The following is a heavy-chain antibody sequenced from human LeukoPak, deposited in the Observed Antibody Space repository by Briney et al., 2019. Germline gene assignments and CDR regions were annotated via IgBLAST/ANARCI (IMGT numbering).Heavy chain of an antibody. CDR1: GFTFSSYG. Sequence: GRSLRLSCAASGFTFSSYGMHWVRQAPGKGLEWVAVIWYDGSNKYYADSVKGRFTISRDNSKNTLYLQMNSLRAEDTAVYYCAKEPALNSGWWDYWGQGTLVTVSS. D-gene: IGHD6-19*01. V-gene: IGHV3-33*06. CDR3: AKEPALNSGWWDY. CDR2: IWYDGSNK. J-gene: IGHJ4*02.